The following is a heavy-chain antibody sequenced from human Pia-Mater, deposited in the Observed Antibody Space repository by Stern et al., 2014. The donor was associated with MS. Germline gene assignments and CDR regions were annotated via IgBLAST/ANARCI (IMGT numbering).Heavy chain of an antibody. CDR3: GKDLHYWSADS. CDR2: SGTDGGT. D-gene: IGHD1-1*01. V-gene: IGHV3-23*04. Sequence: DVQLVESGGGLVRPGGSLRLSCAGSGFTFSNFAMTWIRQAPGKGLDWVSGSGTDGGTHFAESVKGRFSISRDNSKNTLYLQMEGLRVEDTAVYYCGKDLHYWSADSWGQGTLVTVSS. J-gene: IGHJ4*02. CDR1: GFTFSNFA.